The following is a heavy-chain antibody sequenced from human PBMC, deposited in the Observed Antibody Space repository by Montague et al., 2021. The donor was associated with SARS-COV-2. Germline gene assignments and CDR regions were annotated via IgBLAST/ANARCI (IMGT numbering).Heavy chain of an antibody. CDR2: TNYRSKWNY. V-gene: IGHV6-1*01. Sequence: CAISGDSVSSNNAAWNWLRQSPSRGLEWLGMTNYRSKWNYDYAVSVKSRIPIIPNTSENQFSLQLNSVTPEDTAVYYCARDAQIGSTWPFSGYGMDVWGQGTTFTVSS. CDR1: GDSVSSNNAA. J-gene: IGHJ6*02. D-gene: IGHD6-13*01. CDR3: ARDAQIGSTWPFSGYGMDV.